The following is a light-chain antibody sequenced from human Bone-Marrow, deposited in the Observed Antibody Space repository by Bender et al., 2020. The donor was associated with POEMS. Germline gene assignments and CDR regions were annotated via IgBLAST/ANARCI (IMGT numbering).Light chain of an antibody. CDR2: YDD. Sequence: QSVVTQPPSLSEAPRQRVTISCSGSSSNIGNHGVNWYQQLPGEAPKLLIYYDDLLTPGVSDRFSASKSGTSACMAVYELQYEDEDIYYCSARDDRMSVWDFGVGTKLAVL. CDR3: SARDDRMSVWD. J-gene: IGLJ3*02. V-gene: IGLV1-36*01. CDR1: SSNIGNHG.